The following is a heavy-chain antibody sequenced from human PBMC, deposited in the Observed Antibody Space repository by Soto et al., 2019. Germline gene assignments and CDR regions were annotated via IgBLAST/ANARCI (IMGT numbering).Heavy chain of an antibody. J-gene: IGHJ5*02. V-gene: IGHV1-69*06. CDR2: IIPIFGTA. CDR3: ARDLLDYYDSSGYLRWFDP. CDR1: GGTFSSYA. Sequence: QVQLVQSGAEVKKPGSSVKVSCKASGGTFSSYAISWVRQAPGQGLEWMGGIIPIFGTANYAQKFQGRVTITADKSTSTAYMELSSLRSEDTAVYYCARDLLDYYDSSGYLRWFDPWGQGTLVTVSS. D-gene: IGHD3-22*01.